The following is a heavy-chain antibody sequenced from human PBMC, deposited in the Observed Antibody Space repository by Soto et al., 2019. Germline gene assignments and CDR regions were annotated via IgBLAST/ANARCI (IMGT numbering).Heavy chain of an antibody. V-gene: IGHV1-69*01. Sequence: QVQLVQSGAEVKKPGSSVKVSCKASGSTFSSYAISWVRQAPGQGLEWMGGIIPIFGTANYAQKFQGRVTITADESTSTAYMELSSLRSEDTAVYYCARVRRRDGYNPFDYWGQGTLVTVSS. J-gene: IGHJ4*02. CDR3: ARVRRRDGYNPFDY. CDR2: IIPIFGTA. CDR1: GSTFSSYA. D-gene: IGHD5-12*01.